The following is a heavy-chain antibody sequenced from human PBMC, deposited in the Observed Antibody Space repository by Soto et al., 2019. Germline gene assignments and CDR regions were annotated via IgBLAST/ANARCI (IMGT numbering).Heavy chain of an antibody. D-gene: IGHD2-2*01. J-gene: IGHJ3*02. CDR2: INPNSGGT. Sequence: GASVKVSCKASGYTFTGYYMHWVRQAPGQGLEWMGWINPNSGGTNYAQKFQGWVTMTRDTSISTAYMELSRLRSDDTAVYYCASSVSYCSSTSCPPMLAFDIWGQGTMVTVSS. CDR3: ASSVSYCSSTSCPPMLAFDI. V-gene: IGHV1-2*04. CDR1: GYTFTGYY.